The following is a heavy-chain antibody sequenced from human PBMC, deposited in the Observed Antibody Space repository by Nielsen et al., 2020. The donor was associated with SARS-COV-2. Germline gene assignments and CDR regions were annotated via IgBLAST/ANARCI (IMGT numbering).Heavy chain of an antibody. V-gene: IGHV3-23*01. CDR2: ISGSGGST. J-gene: IGHJ4*02. CDR1: GFTFSSYA. CDR3: AKSGMDGSGDDY. D-gene: IGHD3-10*01. Sequence: LSLTCAASGFTFSSYAMSWVRQAPGKGLEWVSAISGSGGSTYYADSVKGRFTISRDNSKNTLYLQMNSLRAEDTAVYYCAKSGMDGSGDDYWGQGTLVTASS.